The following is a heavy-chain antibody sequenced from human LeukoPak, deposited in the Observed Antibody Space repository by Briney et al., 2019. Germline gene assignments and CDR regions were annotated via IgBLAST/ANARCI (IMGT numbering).Heavy chain of an antibody. CDR1: GFTFSNAW. V-gene: IGHV3-15*01. J-gene: IGHJ4*02. CDR3: TTQLWFGELLLFDY. CDR2: IKSKTDGGTT. D-gene: IGHD3-10*01. Sequence: PGGSLRLSCAASGFTFSNAWMSWVRQAPGKGLEWVGRIKSKTDGGTTDYAAPVKGRFTTSRDDSKNTLYLQMNSLKTEDTAVYYCTTQLWFGELLLFDYWGQGTLVTVSS.